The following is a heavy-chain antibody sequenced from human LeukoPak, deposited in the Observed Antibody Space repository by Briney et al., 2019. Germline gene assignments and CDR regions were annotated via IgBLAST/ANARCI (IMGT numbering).Heavy chain of an antibody. Sequence: PSETLSLTCTVSGGSISSGGYYWSWIRQHPGKGLEWIGYIYYSGSTYYNPSLKSRVTISVDTSKNQFSLKLSSVTAADTAMYYCARVTMVRGVITPWVPYNWFDPWGQGTLVTVSS. CDR3: ARVTMVRGVITPWVPYNWFDP. CDR2: IYYSGST. J-gene: IGHJ5*02. V-gene: IGHV4-31*03. D-gene: IGHD3-10*01. CDR1: GGSISSGGYY.